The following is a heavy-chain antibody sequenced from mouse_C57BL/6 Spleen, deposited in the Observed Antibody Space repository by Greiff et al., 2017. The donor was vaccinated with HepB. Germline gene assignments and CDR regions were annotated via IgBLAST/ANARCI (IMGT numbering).Heavy chain of an antibody. J-gene: IGHJ2*01. V-gene: IGHV5-17*01. CDR3: ATSNYYGSSWNY. CDR2: ISSGSSTI. CDR1: GFTFSDYG. D-gene: IGHD1-1*01. Sequence: EVKLQESGGGLVKPGGSLKLSCAASGFTFSDYGMHWVRQAPEKGLEWVAYISSGSSTIYYADTVKGRFTISRDNAKNTLFLQMTSLRSEDTAMYYCATSNYYGSSWNYWGQGTTLTVSS.